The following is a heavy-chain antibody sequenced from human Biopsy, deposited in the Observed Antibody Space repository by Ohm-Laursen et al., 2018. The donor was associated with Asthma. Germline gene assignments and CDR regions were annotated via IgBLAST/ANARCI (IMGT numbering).Heavy chain of an antibody. CDR3: AKERYYDFWSGYPI. J-gene: IGHJ3*02. V-gene: IGHV3-30*18. CDR2: MSFDGRQT. Sequence: SLRLSCTASGFTISTYWMHWVRQAPGKGLEWVAVMSFDGRQTYYADSVKGRFTISRDNSKNTLYLQMNSLRAEDTAVYYCAKERYYDFWSGYPIWGQGTMVTVSS. D-gene: IGHD3-3*01. CDR1: GFTISTYW.